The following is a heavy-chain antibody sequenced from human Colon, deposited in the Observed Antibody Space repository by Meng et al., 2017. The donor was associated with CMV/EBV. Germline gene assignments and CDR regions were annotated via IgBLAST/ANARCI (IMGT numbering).Heavy chain of an antibody. Sequence: GESLKISCAASGFTFSSYAMSWVRQAPGKGLEWVSAISGSGGSTYYADSVKGQFTISRDNSKNTLYLQMNSLRAEDTAVYYCAAGKGGYCSSTSCYDWFDPWGQGTLVTVSS. V-gene: IGHV3-23*01. CDR1: GFTFSSYA. CDR2: ISGSGGST. CDR3: AAGKGGYCSSTSCYDWFDP. D-gene: IGHD2-2*01. J-gene: IGHJ5*02.